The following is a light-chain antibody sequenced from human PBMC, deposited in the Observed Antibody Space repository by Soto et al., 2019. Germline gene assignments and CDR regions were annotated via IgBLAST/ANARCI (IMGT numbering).Light chain of an antibody. CDR1: QSVSNNY. J-gene: IGKJ5*01. CDR2: GAS. Sequence: EIVLTQSPGTLSLSPGERATLSCRASQSVSNNYLAWYQQKPGQAPRLLICGASNRATGIPDRFSGSGSGTDFTLTISRLEPEDFAVYYCQQYGSSFITFGQGTRLEIK. CDR3: QQYGSSFIT. V-gene: IGKV3-20*01.